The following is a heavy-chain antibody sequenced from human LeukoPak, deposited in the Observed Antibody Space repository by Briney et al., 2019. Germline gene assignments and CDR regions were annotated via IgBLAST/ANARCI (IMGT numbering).Heavy chain of an antibody. CDR1: GFTFSNAW. V-gene: IGHV3-53*01. J-gene: IGHJ2*01. D-gene: IGHD3-22*01. CDR2: IYSGGST. Sequence: GGSLRLSCAASGFTFSNAWMNWVRQAPGKGLEWVSVIYSGGSTYYADSVKGRFTISRDNSKNTLYLQMNSLRAEDTAVYYCARDQGYYDSSGYPYWYFDLWGRGTLVTVSS. CDR3: ARDQGYYDSSGYPYWYFDL.